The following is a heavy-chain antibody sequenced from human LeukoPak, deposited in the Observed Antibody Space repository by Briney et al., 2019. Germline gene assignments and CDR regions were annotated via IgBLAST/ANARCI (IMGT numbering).Heavy chain of an antibody. CDR2: INPNSGGT. V-gene: IGHV1-2*02. D-gene: IGHD2-15*01. CDR1: GYTFTGYY. Sequence: GASVKVSCKASGYTFTGYYMHWVRQAPGQGLEWMGWINPNSGGTNYAQKFQGRVTMTRDTSISTAYMELSRLRSDDTAVYYCARDGDSYCSGGSCYGRDYYYYYMDVWGKGTTVTVSS. CDR3: ARDGDSYCSGGSCYGRDYYYYYMDV. J-gene: IGHJ6*03.